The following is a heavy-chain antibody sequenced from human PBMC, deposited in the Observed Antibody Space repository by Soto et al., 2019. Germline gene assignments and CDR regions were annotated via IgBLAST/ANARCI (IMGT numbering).Heavy chain of an antibody. CDR1: GGSISSGDYY. V-gene: IGHV4-30-4*01. J-gene: IGHJ4*02. CDR2: IYYSGST. D-gene: IGHD3-10*01. CDR3: ARSYGSGSYYPPVIDY. Sequence: QVQLQESGPGLVKPSQTLSLTCTVSGGSISSGDYYWSWIRQPPGKGLEWIGYIYYSGSTYYNPSLKSRVTISVDTYKNQFSLKLSSVTAADTAVYYCARSYGSGSYYPPVIDYWGQGTLVTVSS.